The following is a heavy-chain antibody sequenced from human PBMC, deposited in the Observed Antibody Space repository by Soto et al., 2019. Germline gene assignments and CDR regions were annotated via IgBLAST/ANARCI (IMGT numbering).Heavy chain of an antibody. CDR1: GFIFSSYG. D-gene: IGHD1-26*01. V-gene: IGHV3-33*01. CDR3: ARDAKSVETTGGFDY. CDR2: IWFDGSNK. J-gene: IGHJ4*02. Sequence: QVQLVDSGGGVVQPGRFLRLSCAASGFIFSSYGMHWVRQAPGKGLEWVAGIWFDGSNKYYADSVKGRFTISRDNSRNTLYLQMNGLRAEDTAVYYCARDAKSVETTGGFDYWGQGTLVTVSS.